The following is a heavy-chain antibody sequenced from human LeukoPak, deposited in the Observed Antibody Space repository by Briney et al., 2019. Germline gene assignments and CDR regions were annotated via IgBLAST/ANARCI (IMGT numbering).Heavy chain of an antibody. CDR3: VQRGGLDY. Sequence: PGGSLRLSCAASGFTFSSYGMHWVRQAPGKGLEWVAVISYDGSNKYYADSVKGRFTISRDNSKNTLYLQMNSLRAEDTAVYYCVQRGGLDYWGQGTLVTVSS. V-gene: IGHV3-30*03. J-gene: IGHJ4*02. D-gene: IGHD3-16*01. CDR2: ISYDGSNK. CDR1: GFTFSSYG.